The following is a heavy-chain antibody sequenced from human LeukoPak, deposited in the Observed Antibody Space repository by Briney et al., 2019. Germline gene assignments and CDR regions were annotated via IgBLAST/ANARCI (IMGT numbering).Heavy chain of an antibody. D-gene: IGHD3-3*01. J-gene: IGHJ4*02. CDR3: AREGSWDFGVVIIGEDY. V-gene: IGHV1-46*01. Sequence: GASVKVSCKASGDTFSSYYMHWVRQAPGQGLEWMGIINPSGGSTTYAQKFQGRVTMTRDTSTSTVYMELSSLRSEDTAVYYCAREGSWDFGVVIIGEDYWGQGTLVTVSS. CDR2: INPSGGST. CDR1: GDTFSSYY.